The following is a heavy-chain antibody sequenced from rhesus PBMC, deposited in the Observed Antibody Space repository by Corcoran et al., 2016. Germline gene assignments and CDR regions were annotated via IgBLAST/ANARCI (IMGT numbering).Heavy chain of an antibody. J-gene: IGHJ5-2*02. Sequence: EVQLVESGAEVKRPGESLRISCKTSGYSFTRYWIIWVRQMPGKGMEWMGSIYPGDSDTRYSPSCQGQVTISADKSISTAYLQWSSLKASDTATYYCAKGNQYRYNSLDVCGRGVLVTVSS. CDR3: AKGNQYRYNSLDV. V-gene: IGHV5-43*01. CDR1: GYSFTRYW. D-gene: IGHD4-23*01. CDR2: IYPGDSDT.